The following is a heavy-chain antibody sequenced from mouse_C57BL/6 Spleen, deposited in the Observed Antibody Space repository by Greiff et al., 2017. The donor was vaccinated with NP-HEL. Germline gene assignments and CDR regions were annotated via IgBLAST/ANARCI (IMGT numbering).Heavy chain of an antibody. D-gene: IGHD2-1*01. CDR2: IDPSDSYT. Sequence: VQLQQPGAELVRPGTSVKLSCKASGYTFTSYWMHWVKQRPGQGLEWIGVIDPSDSYTNYNQKFKGKATLTVDTSSSTAYMQLSSLTSEDSAVYYCARGIYYGNYVVYAMDYWGQGTSVTVSS. CDR3: ARGIYYGNYVVYAMDY. V-gene: IGHV1-59*01. CDR1: GYTFTSYW. J-gene: IGHJ4*01.